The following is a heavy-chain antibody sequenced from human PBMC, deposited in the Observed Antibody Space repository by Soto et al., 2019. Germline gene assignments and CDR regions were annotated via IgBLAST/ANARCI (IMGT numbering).Heavy chain of an antibody. CDR2: INHSGST. Sequence: PSETLSLTCAVYGGSFSGYYWSWIRQPPGKGLEWIGEINHSGSTNYNPSLKSRVTISVDTSKNQFSLKLSSVTAADTAVYYCARLRYCSGSYSSRAHYYYYYGMDVWGQGTTVTVSS. V-gene: IGHV4-34*01. J-gene: IGHJ6*02. CDR3: ARLRYCSGSYSSRAHYYYYYGMDV. CDR1: GGSFSGYY. D-gene: IGHD3-10*01.